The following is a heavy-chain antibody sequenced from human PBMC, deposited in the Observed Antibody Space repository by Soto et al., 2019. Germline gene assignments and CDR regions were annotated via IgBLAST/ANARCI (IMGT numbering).Heavy chain of an antibody. D-gene: IGHD3-3*01. J-gene: IGHJ4*02. CDR3: ASAERAGQDFWSGYYDY. CDR2: INPNSGGT. Sequence: ASVKVSCKASGYTFTGYYMHWVRQAPGQGLEWMGWINPNSGGTNYAQKFQGWFTMTRDTSISTAYMELSRLRSDDTAVYYCASAERAGQDFWSGYYDYWGQGTLVTVSS. V-gene: IGHV1-2*04. CDR1: GYTFTGYY.